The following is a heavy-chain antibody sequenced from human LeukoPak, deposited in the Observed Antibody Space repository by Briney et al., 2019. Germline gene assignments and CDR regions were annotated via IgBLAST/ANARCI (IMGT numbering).Heavy chain of an antibody. V-gene: IGHV4-4*07. J-gene: IGHJ4*02. CDR3: ARSPLYSSGWYVFDY. D-gene: IGHD6-19*01. CDR1: GGSISSYY. CDR2: IYTSGST. Sequence: PSETLSLTCTVSGGSISSYYWSWIRQPAGKGLEWIGRIYTSGSTNYNPSLKSRVTISVDTSKNQFSLKLSSVTAADTAVYYCARSPLYSSGWYVFDYWGQGTLVTVSS.